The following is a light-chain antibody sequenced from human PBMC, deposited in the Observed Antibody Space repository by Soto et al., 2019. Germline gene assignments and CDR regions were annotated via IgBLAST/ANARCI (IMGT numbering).Light chain of an antibody. J-gene: IGKJ4*01. CDR3: PQVSVDTST. V-gene: IGKV1-39*01. Sequence: DIQMTQSPSSLSASVGDRVTMXXRASQSISSYVNWYQQKPGTAPKVXRDSASSLQSWGPSTFSGGGSGTDFTLTISSLQPGAFATYYCPQVSVDTSTFGGGTKVDI. CDR1: QSISSY. CDR2: SAS.